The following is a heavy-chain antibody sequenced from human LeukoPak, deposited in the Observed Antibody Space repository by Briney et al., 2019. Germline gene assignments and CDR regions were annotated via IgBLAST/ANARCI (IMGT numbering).Heavy chain of an antibody. J-gene: IGHJ4*02. CDR3: ARYLVSEMATIRGYFDY. CDR2: IYYSGST. V-gene: IGHV4-59*01. Sequence: KTSGTLSLTCTASGVSISSYYWSWIRQPPGKGLEWIGYIYYSGSTNYNPSLKSRVTISVDPSKNQFSLKLSSVSAADTAVYYCARYLVSEMATIRGYFDYCGQGTLVTVSS. CDR1: GVSISSYY. D-gene: IGHD5-24*01.